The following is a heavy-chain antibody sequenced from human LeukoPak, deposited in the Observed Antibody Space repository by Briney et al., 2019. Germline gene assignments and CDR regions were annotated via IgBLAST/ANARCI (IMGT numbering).Heavy chain of an antibody. CDR1: GGSISSDY. D-gene: IGHD3-10*01. J-gene: IGHJ3*02. CDR3: ARQGTYGSAPFDI. Sequence: SETLCLTCTVSGGSISSDYWSWIRQPPGKGLEWLGYISYTGSSNYNPSVKSRVTISGDTSKKQCSLRLGAVTAACSAVYYCARQGTYGSAPFDIWGQGTMVTVSS. V-gene: IGHV4-59*08. CDR2: ISYTGSS.